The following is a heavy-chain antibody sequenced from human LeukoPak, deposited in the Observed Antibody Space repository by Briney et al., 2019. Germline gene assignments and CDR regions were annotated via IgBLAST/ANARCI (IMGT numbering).Heavy chain of an antibody. V-gene: IGHV1-18*01. Sequence: ASVKVSCKASGYTFTSYGISWVRQAPGQGLEWMGWISAYNGNTNYAQKLQGRVTMTTDTSTSTAYMELRSLRSDDTAVYYCARPTPLSGSGSYSYYFDYWGPGTLVTVSS. CDR3: ARPTPLSGSGSYSYYFDY. CDR2: ISAYNGNT. D-gene: IGHD3-10*01. J-gene: IGHJ4*02. CDR1: GYTFTSYG.